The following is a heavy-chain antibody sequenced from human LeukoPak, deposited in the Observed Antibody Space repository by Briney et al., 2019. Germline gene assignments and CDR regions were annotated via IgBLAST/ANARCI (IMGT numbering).Heavy chain of an antibody. Sequence: GGSLRLSCSASGFTFSTYAMHWVRQAPGKGPEWVAHIKQDASQEYHVDSVKGRFTISRDNAKNSLYLQMNSLRAEDTAVYYCARGVVYPAWSGPHWSDYWGQGALVTVSS. CDR2: IKQDASQE. CDR3: ARGVVYPAWSGPHWSDY. D-gene: IGHD3-3*01. CDR1: GFTFSTYA. J-gene: IGHJ4*02. V-gene: IGHV3-7*01.